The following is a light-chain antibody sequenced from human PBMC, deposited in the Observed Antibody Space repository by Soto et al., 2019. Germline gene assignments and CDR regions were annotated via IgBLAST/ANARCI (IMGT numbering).Light chain of an antibody. CDR3: GTWDSRLSAYL. CDR1: SSNIGNNY. Sequence: QSVLTQPPSVSAAPGQKVTISCSGSSSNIGNNYVSWYQQLPGTAPKLLIYDNNKRPSGIPDRFSGSKSGTSATLGITGLQTGDEADYYCGTWDSRLSAYLLGNGTKLTV. V-gene: IGLV1-51*01. J-gene: IGLJ1*01. CDR2: DNN.